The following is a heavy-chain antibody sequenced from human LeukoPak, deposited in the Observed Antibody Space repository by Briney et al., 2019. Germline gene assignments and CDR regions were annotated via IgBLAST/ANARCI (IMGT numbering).Heavy chain of an antibody. Sequence: SQTLSLTCAVSGGSINTGGYSWSWIRQPPGNGLEWIGFIYHSGSAYYNPSLRSRATISVDRSKNQLSLQLNSVSAADTAVYYCARSDFDAFDIWGQGTMVTVSS. J-gene: IGHJ3*02. CDR2: IYHSGSA. D-gene: IGHD2-21*01. V-gene: IGHV4-30-2*01. CDR1: GGSINTGGYS. CDR3: ARSDFDAFDI.